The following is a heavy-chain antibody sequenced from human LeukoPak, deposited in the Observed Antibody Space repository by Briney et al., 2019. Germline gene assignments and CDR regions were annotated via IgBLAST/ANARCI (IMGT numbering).Heavy chain of an antibody. V-gene: IGHV3-7*04. CDR2: IKQDGSKK. Sequence: GGSLRLSCAASGFIFSSYPLNWVRQAPGKGLEWVANIKQDGSKKSYVDSVKGRFTISRDNAKNSLYLQMNSLRAEDTAIYYCTRVGYIDEGIDYWGQGTLVTVSS. D-gene: IGHD5-24*01. CDR3: TRVGYIDEGIDY. CDR1: GFIFSSYP. J-gene: IGHJ4*02.